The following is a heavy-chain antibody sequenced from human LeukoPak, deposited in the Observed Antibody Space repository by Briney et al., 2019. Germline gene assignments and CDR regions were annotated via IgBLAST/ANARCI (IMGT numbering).Heavy chain of an antibody. CDR3: AKGTTVTSRAFDI. J-gene: IGHJ3*02. Sequence: GGSLRLSCAASGFTFSSYAMSWVRQAPGKGLEGVSGISIGGGSTYYAESVKGRFTISRDNSKNTLYLQMNSLRVEDTAVYYCAKGTTVTSRAFDIWGQGTMVTVSS. CDR2: ISIGGGST. V-gene: IGHV3-23*01. CDR1: GFTFSSYA. D-gene: IGHD4-17*01.